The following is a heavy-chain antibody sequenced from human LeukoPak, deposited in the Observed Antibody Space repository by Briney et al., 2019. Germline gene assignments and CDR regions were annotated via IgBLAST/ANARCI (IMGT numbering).Heavy chain of an antibody. J-gene: IGHJ3*02. CDR3: ARDRLGVAGNVDAFDI. V-gene: IGHV1-69*01. D-gene: IGHD3-16*01. Sequence: ASVKVSCKACGGTFSSYAISGVRQAPGQGLEGMGGIIPIFGTANYAQKFEGGVTITPDESTRTAYMAQSSLRSEHTAVYYWARDRLGVAGNVDAFDIWGQGTMVPVSS. CDR1: GGTFSSYA. CDR2: IIPIFGTA.